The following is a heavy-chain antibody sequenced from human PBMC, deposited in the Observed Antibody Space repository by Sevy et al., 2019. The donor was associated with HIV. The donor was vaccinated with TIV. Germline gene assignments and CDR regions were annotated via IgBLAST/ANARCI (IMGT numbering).Heavy chain of an antibody. CDR1: GFTFSSYS. CDR3: ATLFHYSSQFDC. Sequence: GGSPRLSCAASGFTFSSYSMNWVRQAPGKGLEWVSYISNISRTIYYADSVRGRFTISRDNAKNSLYLQMNSLRDEDTAVYYCATLFHYSSQFDCWGQGTLVTVSS. CDR2: ISNISRTI. D-gene: IGHD4-4*01. J-gene: IGHJ4*02. V-gene: IGHV3-48*02.